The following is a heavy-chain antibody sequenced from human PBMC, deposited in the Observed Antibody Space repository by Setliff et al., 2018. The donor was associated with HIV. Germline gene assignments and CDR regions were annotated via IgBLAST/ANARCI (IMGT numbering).Heavy chain of an antibody. Sequence: TLSLTCTVSGDSINSGSYHWNWIRQPAGKGLEWIGRIYISGSANYNPSLKSRVTISVDTSKNQFSLKLSSVTAADTAVYYCARDGPLEGSYRYYYYYMDVWGKGTTVTVSS. V-gene: IGHV4-61*02. CDR2: IYISGSA. D-gene: IGHD3-10*01. J-gene: IGHJ6*03. CDR1: GDSINSGSYH. CDR3: ARDGPLEGSYRYYYYYMDV.